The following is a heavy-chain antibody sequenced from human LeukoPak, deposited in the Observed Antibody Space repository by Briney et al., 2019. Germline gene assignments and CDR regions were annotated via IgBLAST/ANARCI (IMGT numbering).Heavy chain of an antibody. J-gene: IGHJ4*02. D-gene: IGHD6-13*01. CDR2: ISGSGGST. CDR1: GFTFSSYA. V-gene: IGHV3-23*01. CDR3: ASSIAAAPYYFDY. Sequence: GGSLRLSCAASGFTFSSYAMSWVRQAPGKGLEWVSAISGSGGSTYYADSVKGRFTISRDNSKNTLYLQMNSLRAEVTAVYYCASSIAAAPYYFDYWGQGTLVTVSS.